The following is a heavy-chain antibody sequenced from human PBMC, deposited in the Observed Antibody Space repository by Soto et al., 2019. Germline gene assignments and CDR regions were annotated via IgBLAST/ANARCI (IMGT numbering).Heavy chain of an antibody. J-gene: IGHJ3*02. V-gene: IGHV2-5*02. CDR1: GFSLSTSGVG. CDR3: AHTPSSPVYDILTRYYLHAFDI. Sequence: SGPTLVNPTQTLTLTCTFSGFSLSTSGVGVAWIRQPPGKALEWLALIYWDDDKRYSPSLKSRLTITKDTSKNQVVLTMTNMDPVDTATYYCAHTPSSPVYDILTRYYLHAFDIWGQTTMVTVSS. D-gene: IGHD3-9*01. CDR2: IYWDDDK.